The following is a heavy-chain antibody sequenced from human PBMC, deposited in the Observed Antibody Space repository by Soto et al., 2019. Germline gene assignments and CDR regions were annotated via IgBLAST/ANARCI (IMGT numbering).Heavy chain of an antibody. D-gene: IGHD6-13*01. V-gene: IGHV4-61*01. CDR2: IYYSGST. J-gene: IGHJ6*02. CDR1: GGSVSSGRYY. Sequence: SETLSLTCTVSGGSVSSGRYYWSWVRQPPGKGLEWIGYIYYSGSTNYNPSLTSRVTISVDTGKDQFCLRRSSVTAADTAVYYCARGPKRIAPAGTGNYYDMDAWGQGTTVTVSS. CDR3: ARGPKRIAPAGTGNYYDMDA.